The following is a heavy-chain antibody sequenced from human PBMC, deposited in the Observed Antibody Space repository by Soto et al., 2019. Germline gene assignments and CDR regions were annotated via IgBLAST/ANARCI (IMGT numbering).Heavy chain of an antibody. V-gene: IGHV4-59*01. Sequence: SETLSLTCTVSGGSISTYYWSWVRQPPGKGLEWIGDIYYSGSTNYNPSLRSRVTISVDTSKNQFSLKLTSVTAADTAVYYCARYGGSSAYFQYWGQGTLVTVSS. CDR1: GGSISTYY. CDR3: ARYGGSSAYFQY. D-gene: IGHD6-6*01. CDR2: IYYSGST. J-gene: IGHJ4*02.